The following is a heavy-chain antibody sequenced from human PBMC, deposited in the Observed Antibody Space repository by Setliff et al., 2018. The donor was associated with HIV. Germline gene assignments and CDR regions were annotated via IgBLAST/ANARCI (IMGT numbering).Heavy chain of an antibody. V-gene: IGHV4-34*12. CDR3: ARDRLSAFDP. CDR2: IIPSGST. CDR1: GGSFSGYY. J-gene: IGHJ5*02. D-gene: IGHD3-16*01. Sequence: PSETLSLTCAVYGGSFSGYYWSWIRQPPGKVLKWIGEIIPSGSTNYNPSLKSRVTISVDRSKNQFSLKLSSVTAADTAVYYCARDRLSAFDPWGQGTLVTVSS.